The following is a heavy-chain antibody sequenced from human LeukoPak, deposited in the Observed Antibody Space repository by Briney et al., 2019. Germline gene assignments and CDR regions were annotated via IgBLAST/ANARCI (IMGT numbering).Heavy chain of an antibody. CDR2: ISGYNGKT. CDR3: ARVGATYGDPLEYDY. D-gene: IGHD1-26*01. V-gene: IGHV1-18*01. Sequence: APVKVSCKASGYSFATYAITWVRQAPGLGLEWMGWISGYNGKTNYAPKLQGRLTMTTDTSTSTAYMELRSLRSDDTAMYYCARVGATYGDPLEYDYWGQGTLVTVSS. J-gene: IGHJ4*02. CDR1: GYSFATYA.